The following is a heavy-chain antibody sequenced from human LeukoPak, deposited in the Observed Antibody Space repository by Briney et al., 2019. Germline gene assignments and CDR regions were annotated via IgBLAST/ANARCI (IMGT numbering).Heavy chain of an antibody. J-gene: IGHJ4*02. D-gene: IGHD3-10*01. CDR3: ARAPRLLWFGELSEYYFDY. V-gene: IGHV1-18*01. CDR2: ISAYNGNT. CDR1: GYTFTSYG. Sequence: ASVKVSCKASGYTFTSYGISWVRQAPGQGLEWMGWISAYNGNTNYAQKLQGRVTMTTDTSTSTAYMELRSLRSDDTAVYYCARAPRLLWFGELSEYYFDYWGQGTLVTASS.